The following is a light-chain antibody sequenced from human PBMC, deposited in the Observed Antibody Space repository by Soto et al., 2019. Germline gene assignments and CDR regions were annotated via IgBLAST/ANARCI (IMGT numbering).Light chain of an antibody. J-gene: IGKJ5*01. Sequence: EIVLTQSPATLSLSPGERATLSCRASQSVSTYLAWYQQKPAQAPRLLIYDAANRTTGIPATFSGSGSGTDSPLTISSLEPEDFAVYYYQHHSNWPPLTFGQGTRLEIK. CDR3: QHHSNWPPLT. V-gene: IGKV3-11*01. CDR1: QSVSTY. CDR2: DAA.